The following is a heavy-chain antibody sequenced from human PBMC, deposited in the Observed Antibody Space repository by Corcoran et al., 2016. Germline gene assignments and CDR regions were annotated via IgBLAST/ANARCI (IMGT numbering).Heavy chain of an antibody. V-gene: IGHV1-3*01. J-gene: IGHJ4*02. Sequence: QVQLVQSGAEVKKPGASVKVSCKASGYTFTTYAMHWVRQAPGQRLEWMGWINAGNGNIKYSQKFQGRVTITRDTSANTAYMEVSSLKSEDTAVYYCARGPHFTIFGGHFDQWGQGTQVTVSS. CDR1: GYTFTTYA. D-gene: IGHD3-3*01. CDR2: INAGNGNI. CDR3: ARGPHFTIFGGHFDQ.